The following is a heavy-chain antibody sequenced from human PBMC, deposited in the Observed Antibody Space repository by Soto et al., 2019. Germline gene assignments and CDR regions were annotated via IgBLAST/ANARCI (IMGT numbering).Heavy chain of an antibody. V-gene: IGHV3-9*01. CDR1: GFTFDDYA. Sequence: PGGSLRLSCAASGFTFDDYAMHWVRQAPGKGLEWVSGISWNSGSIGYADSVKGRFTISRDNAKNSLYLQMNSLRAEDTALYYCAKGGDCISTSCRENWFDPWGQGTLVTVSS. J-gene: IGHJ5*02. CDR3: AKGGDCISTSCRENWFDP. D-gene: IGHD2-2*01. CDR2: ISWNSGSI.